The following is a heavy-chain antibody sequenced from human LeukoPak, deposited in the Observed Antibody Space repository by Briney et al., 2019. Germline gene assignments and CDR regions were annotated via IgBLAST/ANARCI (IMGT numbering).Heavy chain of an antibody. J-gene: IGHJ4*02. D-gene: IGHD4-23*01. CDR1: GFTVSSNY. Sequence: GGSLRLSCAASGFTVSSNYMSWVRQAPGKGLEWVSVIYSGGSTYYADSVKGRFTISRDNSKNTLYLQMNSLRAEDTAVYYCARDLGYGGNSAPIDWGQGTLVTVSS. CDR3: ARDLGYGGNSAPID. CDR2: IYSGGST. V-gene: IGHV3-53*01.